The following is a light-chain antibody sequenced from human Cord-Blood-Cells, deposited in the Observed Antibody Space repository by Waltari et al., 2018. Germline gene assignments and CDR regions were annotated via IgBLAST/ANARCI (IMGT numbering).Light chain of an antibody. V-gene: IGLV2-23*01. CDR1: SSDVGSYNL. Sequence: QSALTQPASVSGSPGPSITISCTGTSSDVGSYNLVSWSKQHPGKAPKLMIYEGSKRPSGFSNRFSGSKSGTTASLTISGLQAEDEADYYCCSYAGSSSYVFGTGTKVTVL. CDR3: CSYAGSSSYV. CDR2: EGS. J-gene: IGLJ1*01.